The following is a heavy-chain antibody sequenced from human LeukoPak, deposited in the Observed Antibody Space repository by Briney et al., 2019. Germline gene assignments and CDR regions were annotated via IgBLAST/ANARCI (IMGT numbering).Heavy chain of an antibody. V-gene: IGHV6-1*01. CDR3: ARDSSGWRSIFDY. CDR1: GDSVSSNSAA. Sequence: SQTLSLTCTLSGDSVSSNSAAWNWLRQSPSRGLEWLGRTYYRSKWYSDYAVSVKSPLTINPDTSKNQFSLQLNSVTPEDTAVYYCARDSSGWRSIFDYWGQGTLVSVSS. J-gene: IGHJ4*02. D-gene: IGHD6-19*01. CDR2: TYYRSKWYS.